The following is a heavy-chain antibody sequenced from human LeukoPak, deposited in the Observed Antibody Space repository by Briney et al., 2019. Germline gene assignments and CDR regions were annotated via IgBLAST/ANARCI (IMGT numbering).Heavy chain of an antibody. V-gene: IGHV5-51*01. J-gene: IGHJ6*02. CDR2: IYPGDSDT. CDR3: ARVNDYGARPQYYYYGMDV. Sequence: TGESLKISCKGSGYSFTSYWIGWVRQMPGKGLEWMGIIYPGDSDTRYSPSFQGQVTISADKSTSTAYLQWSSLKASDTAMYYCARVNDYGARPQYYYYGMDVWGQGTTVTVSS. D-gene: IGHD4/OR15-4a*01. CDR1: GYSFTSYW.